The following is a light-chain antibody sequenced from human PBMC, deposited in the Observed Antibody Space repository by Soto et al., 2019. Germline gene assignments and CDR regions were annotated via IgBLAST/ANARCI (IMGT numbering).Light chain of an antibody. Sequence: DIQMTQSPSTLSASVGDRVTITCRASQSISSWLAWYQQKPGKAPKLLIYKAYSLESGVPSRVSGSGSGTEFTLTIRSLQPDDFATYYCQQYNSYSWTFGQGTKVEIK. J-gene: IGKJ1*01. CDR2: KAY. CDR1: QSISSW. V-gene: IGKV1-5*03. CDR3: QQYNSYSWT.